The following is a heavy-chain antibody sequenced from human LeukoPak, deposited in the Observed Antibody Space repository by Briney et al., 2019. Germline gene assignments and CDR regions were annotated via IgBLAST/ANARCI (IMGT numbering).Heavy chain of an antibody. D-gene: IGHD2-21*02. Sequence: GGSLRLSCAASGFTFSSYEMNWVRQAPGKGLEWVSYISSSGSTIYYADSVKGRFTISRDNAKNSLYLQMNSLRAEDTAVYYCARVRAYCGGDCSLGAFDIWGQGTMVTVSS. CDR2: ISSSGSTI. V-gene: IGHV3-48*03. CDR1: GFTFSSYE. CDR3: ARVRAYCGGDCSLGAFDI. J-gene: IGHJ3*02.